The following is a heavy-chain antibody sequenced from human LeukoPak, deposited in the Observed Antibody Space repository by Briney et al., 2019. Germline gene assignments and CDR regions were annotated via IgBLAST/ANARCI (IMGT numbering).Heavy chain of an antibody. CDR1: GFTFGDYV. V-gene: IGHV3-49*04. Sequence: PGRSLRLSCTASGFTFGDYVMSWVRQAPGKGLEWVGFIRSKAYGGTTEYAASVKGRFTISRDDCKSIAYLQMNSLKTEATAVYYCTRDRGNSGWRGDYFDYWGQGTLVTVSS. CDR3: TRDRGNSGWRGDYFDY. J-gene: IGHJ4*02. D-gene: IGHD6-19*01. CDR2: IRSKAYGGTT.